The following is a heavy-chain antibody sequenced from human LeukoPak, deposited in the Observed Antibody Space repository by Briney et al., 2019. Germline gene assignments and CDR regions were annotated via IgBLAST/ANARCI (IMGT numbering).Heavy chain of an antibody. CDR3: AKVFGYWYYFDY. V-gene: IGHV3-74*01. J-gene: IGHJ4*02. Sequence: GGSLRLSCAASGFTFSSYWMHWVRQAPGKGPVWVSRINSDGSSTSYADSVKGRLTISRDNAKNTLYLQMNSLRAEDSAVYYCAKVFGYWYYFDYWGQGTLVTVSS. CDR2: INSDGSST. D-gene: IGHD3-16*01. CDR1: GFTFSSYW.